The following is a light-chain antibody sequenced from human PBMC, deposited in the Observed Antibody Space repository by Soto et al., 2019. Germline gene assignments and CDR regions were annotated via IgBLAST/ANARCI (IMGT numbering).Light chain of an antibody. J-gene: IGKJ1*01. Sequence: EIGMTQCPASLSVSAGERATLSCGASQSVSTNLAWYQQKPVQAPRLLISGASTRASGIPDRFSGSGSGTDFTPTISSLQSEDFAVYYCQQYDNWPPWTFGQGTKVDIK. CDR2: GAS. CDR3: QQYDNWPPWT. CDR1: QSVSTN. V-gene: IGKV3-15*01.